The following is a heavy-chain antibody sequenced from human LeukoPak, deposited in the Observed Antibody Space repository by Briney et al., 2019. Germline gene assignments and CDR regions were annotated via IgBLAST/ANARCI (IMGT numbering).Heavy chain of an antibody. CDR3: ARVPRRGERFDP. Sequence: ASVKVSCKVFGETLHKLSMHWVRQAPGKGLEWVGGFDIEVGETIYAQKFQGRVTMTEDTASETAYMELSSLRSKDTAVYYCARVPRRGERFDPWGQGTLVTVSS. D-gene: IGHD3-10*01. CDR1: GETLHKLS. V-gene: IGHV1-24*01. CDR2: FDIEVGET. J-gene: IGHJ5*02.